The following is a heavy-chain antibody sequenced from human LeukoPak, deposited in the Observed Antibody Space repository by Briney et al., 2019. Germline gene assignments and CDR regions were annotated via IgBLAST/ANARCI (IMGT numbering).Heavy chain of an antibody. J-gene: IGHJ4*02. D-gene: IGHD3-16*02. CDR3: ARDISDHPVYDYVWGSYRNLDY. CDR2: ISSSSSYI. Sequence: GGSLRLSCAASGFTFSSYSMNWVRQAPGKGLEWVSSISSSSSYIYYADSVKGRFTISRDNAKNSLYLQMNSLRAEDTAVYYCARDISDHPVYDYVWGSYRNLDYWGQGTLVTVSS. V-gene: IGHV3-21*01. CDR1: GFTFSSYS.